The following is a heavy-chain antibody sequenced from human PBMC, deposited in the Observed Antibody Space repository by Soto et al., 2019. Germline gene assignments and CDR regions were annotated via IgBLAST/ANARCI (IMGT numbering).Heavy chain of an antibody. Sequence: GGSLRLSCAASGFTFSDSWMDWARQVPGKGPEWVANINQDGSGKNYVDSVKGRFTISRDNAKNSLYLQMNSLRAEDTAVYYCASLGRHGWGQGTTVTVS. V-gene: IGHV3-7*01. CDR2: INQDGSGK. CDR1: GFTFSDSW. CDR3: ASLGRHG. J-gene: IGHJ6*02. D-gene: IGHD3-16*01.